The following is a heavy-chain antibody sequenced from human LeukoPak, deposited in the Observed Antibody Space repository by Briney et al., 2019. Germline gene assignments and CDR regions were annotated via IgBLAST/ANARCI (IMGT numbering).Heavy chain of an antibody. V-gene: IGHV1-69*13. Sequence: GASVKVSCKASGGTFSSYAISWVRQAPGQGLEWMGGIIPIFGTANYAQKFQGRVTITADESTSTAYMELSSLRSEDTAVYYCAKYYFDSSGYYYLRKNWYFDLWGRGTLVTVSS. J-gene: IGHJ2*01. CDR3: AKYYFDSSGYYYLRKNWYFDL. CDR1: GGTFSSYA. CDR2: IIPIFGTA. D-gene: IGHD3-22*01.